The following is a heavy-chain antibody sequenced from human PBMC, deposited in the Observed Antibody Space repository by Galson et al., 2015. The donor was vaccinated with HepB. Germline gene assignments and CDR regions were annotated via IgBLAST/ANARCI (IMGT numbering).Heavy chain of an antibody. D-gene: IGHD6-19*01. CDR1: GFTFSIYA. CDR3: AKALTGGYSSSLDY. Sequence: SLRLSCAASGFTFSIYAMNWVRQAPGKGLEWVSVISGSGGGTYYADSVKGRFTISRDNSKNTLYLQMNSLRAEDTAVYYCAKALTGGYSSSLDYWGQGTLVTVSS. V-gene: IGHV3-23*01. CDR2: ISGSGGGT. J-gene: IGHJ4*02.